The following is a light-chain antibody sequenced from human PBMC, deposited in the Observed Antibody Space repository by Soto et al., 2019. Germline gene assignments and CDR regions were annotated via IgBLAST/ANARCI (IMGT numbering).Light chain of an antibody. V-gene: IGLV2-11*01. CDR1: SSDVGGYNY. CDR3: SSYAGSYIFYV. CDR2: DVN. Sequence: QSALTQPRSVSGSPGQSVTISCTGTSSDVGGYNYVSWYQQDPGKAPKLMIFDVNKRPSGVPDRFSGSKSGNTASLTISGLQAEDEADYYCSSYAGSYIFYVFGTGTKLTVL. J-gene: IGLJ1*01.